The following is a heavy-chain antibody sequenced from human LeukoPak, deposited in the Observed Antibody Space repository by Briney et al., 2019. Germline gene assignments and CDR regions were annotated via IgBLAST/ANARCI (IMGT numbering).Heavy chain of an antibody. V-gene: IGHV3-7*04. CDR2: IKQHGSEK. D-gene: IGHD6-19*01. CDR1: GFTFSSYW. J-gene: IGHJ1*01. CDR3: ARGGKRALAGTRSPQYFQH. Sequence: GGSLRLSCAASGFTFSSYWMSWVSQAPGKGLEWVANIKQHGSEKHYVDSVKGRFTISRDNSKNTLYLQMNSLRAEDTAVYYCARGGKRALAGTRSPQYFQHWGQGTLVTVSS.